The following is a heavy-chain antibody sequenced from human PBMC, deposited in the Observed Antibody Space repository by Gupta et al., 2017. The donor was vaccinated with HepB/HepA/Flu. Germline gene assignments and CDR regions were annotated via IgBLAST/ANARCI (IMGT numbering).Heavy chain of an antibody. CDR1: GYTFTTYE. CDR3: ARGTTFDH. V-gene: IGHV1-18*01. D-gene: IGHD1-1*01. CDR2: ISTYNGNT. Sequence: QLQLVQSPPEVKLPATSVTVSCKASGYTFTTYEISWGRQAPGQGLEWMGWISTYNGNTHYAQSIQGRVTMTTDTSTSTGYMELRSLTSDDTAVYYCARGTTFDHWGQGTLLTVSS. J-gene: IGHJ4*02.